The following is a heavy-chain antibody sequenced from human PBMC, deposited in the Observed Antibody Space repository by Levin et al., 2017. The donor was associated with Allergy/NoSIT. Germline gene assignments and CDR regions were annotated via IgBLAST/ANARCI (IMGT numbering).Heavy chain of an antibody. CDR1: GFTFGTYA. J-gene: IGHJ4*02. D-gene: IGHD6-13*01. CDR2: ISYDGSNK. CDR3: AKGGYSSSWYVFDC. Sequence: GGSLRLSCAASGFTFGTYAMHWVRQAPGKGLEWVAVISYDGSNKYYADSVKGRFTISRDNSKNTLSLQMNSLRPEDTAVYYCAKGGYSSSWYVFDCWGQGTLVTVSS. V-gene: IGHV3-30*18.